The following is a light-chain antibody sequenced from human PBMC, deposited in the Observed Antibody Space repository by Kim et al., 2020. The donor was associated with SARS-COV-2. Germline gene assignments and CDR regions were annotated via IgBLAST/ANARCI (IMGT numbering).Light chain of an antibody. CDR1: QRGNKN. CDR3: QQYNNWSSWT. Sequence: SPGDRVPRSCRASQRGNKNLAWYQPRPGQAPRLLIYDASTRATGIPARFSGTGSGTDFTLTISSLQSEDFAVYYCQQYNNWSSWTFGQGTKVDIK. V-gene: IGKV3-15*01. J-gene: IGKJ1*01. CDR2: DAS.